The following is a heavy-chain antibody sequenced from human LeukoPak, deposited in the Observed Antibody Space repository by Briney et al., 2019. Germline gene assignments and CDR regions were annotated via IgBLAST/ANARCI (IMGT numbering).Heavy chain of an antibody. CDR2: ISAYNGNT. V-gene: IGHV1-18*01. Sequence: ASVKVSCKASGYTFTSYGISWVRQAPGQGLEWMGWISAYNGNTNYAQKLQGRVTMTTDTPTSTAYMELRSLRSDDTAVYYCARVYDILTGYLWDYWGQGTLVTVSS. CDR1: GYTFTSYG. CDR3: ARVYDILTGYLWDY. J-gene: IGHJ4*02. D-gene: IGHD3-9*01.